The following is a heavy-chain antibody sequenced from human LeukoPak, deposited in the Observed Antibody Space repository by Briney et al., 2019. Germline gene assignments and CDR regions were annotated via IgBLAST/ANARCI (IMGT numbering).Heavy chain of an antibody. CDR3: ASGDGYLQPY. CDR1: GFSVSGKF. J-gene: IGHJ4*02. CDR2: IHYDGKI. D-gene: IGHD2-21*01. V-gene: IGHV3-53*01. Sequence: GSLRLSCAASGFSVSGKFMSWVRQAPGKGLEWVSIIHYDGKIRYAGSVGGRFTIYRDDSENTLFLQMNSLRVDDTAVYFCASGDGYLQPYWGQGTLVTVSS.